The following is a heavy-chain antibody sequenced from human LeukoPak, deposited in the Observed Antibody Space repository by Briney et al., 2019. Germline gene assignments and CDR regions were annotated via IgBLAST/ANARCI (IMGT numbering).Heavy chain of an antibody. CDR3: ARDRDYGDYEDYYGMDV. CDR2: IKQDGSEK. Sequence: PGGSLRLSCAASGFTFSSYAMSWVRQAPGKGLEWVANIKQDGSEKYYVDSVKGRFTISRDNAKNSLYLQMNSLRAEDTAVYYCARDRDYGDYEDYYGMDVWGQGTTVTVSS. D-gene: IGHD4-17*01. V-gene: IGHV3-7*01. J-gene: IGHJ6*02. CDR1: GFTFSSYA.